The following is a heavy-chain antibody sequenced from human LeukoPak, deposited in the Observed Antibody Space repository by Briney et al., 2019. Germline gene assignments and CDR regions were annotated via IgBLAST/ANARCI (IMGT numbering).Heavy chain of an antibody. J-gene: IGHJ4*02. CDR3: AREGCSGGSCYDIDY. CDR1: GFTFNNYA. D-gene: IGHD2-15*01. CDR2: IWYDGSNK. Sequence: PGGSLRLSCAASGFTFNNYAMSWVRQAPGKGLEWAAVIWYDGSNKYYADSVKGRFTISRDNSKNTLYLQMNSLRAEDTAVYYCAREGCSGGSCYDIDYWGQGTLVTVSS. V-gene: IGHV3-33*08.